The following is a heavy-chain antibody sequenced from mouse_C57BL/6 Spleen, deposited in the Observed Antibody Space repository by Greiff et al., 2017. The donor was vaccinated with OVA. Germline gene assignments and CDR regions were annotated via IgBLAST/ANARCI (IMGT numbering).Heavy chain of an antibody. CDR2: ISSGSSTI. CDR3: ARQGGHYYYGSPIDY. CDR1: GFTFSDYG. Sequence: EVKLQESGGGLVKPGGSLKLSCAASGFTFSDYGMHWVRQAPEKGLEWFAYISSGSSTIYYAATVTGRFTISRDNAKNTLVMQMTSLRAEDTAMYYCARQGGHYYYGSPIDYWGQGTTLTVSS. D-gene: IGHD1-1*01. J-gene: IGHJ2*01. V-gene: IGHV5-17*01.